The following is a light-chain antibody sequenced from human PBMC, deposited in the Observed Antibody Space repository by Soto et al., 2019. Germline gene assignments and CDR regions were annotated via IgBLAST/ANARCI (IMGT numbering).Light chain of an antibody. V-gene: IGLV3-21*02. Sequence: SYELTQPPSVSLAPGQPARSTCAGTNIVTKSVHWYQQKPGQAPVLVVYDDRDRPSGIPERFSGSNSGNTASLTISRGEAGEEADYYSQVWHPRTVVFGGGNKMTGL. CDR1: NIVTKS. CDR3: QVWHPRTVV. CDR2: DDR. J-gene: IGLJ2*01.